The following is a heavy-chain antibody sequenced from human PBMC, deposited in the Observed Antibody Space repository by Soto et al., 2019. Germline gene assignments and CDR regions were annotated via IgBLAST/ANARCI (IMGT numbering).Heavy chain of an antibody. V-gene: IGHV1-69*13. J-gene: IGHJ6*02. Sequence: SVKVSCKASGGTFSSYAISWVRQAPGQGLEWMGGIIPIFGTANYAQKFQGRVTITADESTSTAYMELSSLRSEDTAVYYCASYHCSGGSCYPGYYYGMDVWGQGTTVTVSS. D-gene: IGHD2-15*01. CDR2: IIPIFGTA. CDR3: ASYHCSGGSCYPGYYYGMDV. CDR1: GGTFSSYA.